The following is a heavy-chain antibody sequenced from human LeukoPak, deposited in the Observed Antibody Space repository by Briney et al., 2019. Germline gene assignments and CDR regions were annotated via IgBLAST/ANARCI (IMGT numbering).Heavy chain of an antibody. J-gene: IGHJ3*02. CDR2: IHYSGST. Sequence: SETLSLTCTVSGASVSISYWSWIRQPPGKGLEWIGYIHYSGSTNYHPSLKSRVTISVDTSKNQFSLNLSSVTAADSAVYYCARGYYDSSGSSNTFDIWGQGTTVIVSS. D-gene: IGHD3-22*01. CDR1: GASVSISY. CDR3: ARGYYDSSGSSNTFDI. V-gene: IGHV4-59*02.